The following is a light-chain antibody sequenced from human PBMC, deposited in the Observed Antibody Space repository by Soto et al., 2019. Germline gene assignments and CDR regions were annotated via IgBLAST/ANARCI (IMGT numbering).Light chain of an antibody. CDR2: LGS. CDR3: MQARQTPIT. J-gene: IGKJ5*01. CDR1: QSLQHSNGRNY. Sequence: DIVMTQSPLSLPVTPGEPASISCRSSQSLQHSNGRNYLDWYLQKPGQSPQLLIYLGSNRASGVADRLSGSGSGTDFILKIRRVEADDVGVYYCMQARQTPITFGQGTRLEIK. V-gene: IGKV2-28*01.